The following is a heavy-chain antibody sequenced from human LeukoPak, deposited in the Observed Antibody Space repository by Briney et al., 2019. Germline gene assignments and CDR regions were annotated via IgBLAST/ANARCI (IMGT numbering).Heavy chain of an antibody. CDR1: GFTFSSYS. Sequence: PGGSLRLSCAASGFTFSSYSMNWVRQAPGKGLEWVSYIISRISTIYYADSVKGRFTISRDNAKNSLYLQMNSLRAEDTAVYYCARGGSKPWYYYDSSGYYKPDYWGQGTLVTVSS. D-gene: IGHD3-22*01. J-gene: IGHJ4*02. CDR3: ARGGSKPWYYYDSSGYYKPDY. CDR2: IISRISTI. V-gene: IGHV3-48*01.